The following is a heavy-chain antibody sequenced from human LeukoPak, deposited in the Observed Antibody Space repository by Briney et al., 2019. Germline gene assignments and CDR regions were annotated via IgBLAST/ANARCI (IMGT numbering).Heavy chain of an antibody. J-gene: IGHJ4*02. CDR1: GFTFSSYG. V-gene: IGHV1-46*01. CDR2: IDPSGGYT. CDR3: ARKAPGSYYSDY. Sequence: PGRSLRLSCAAPGFTFSSYGMHWVRQAPGQGLEWMGIIDPSGGYTTYAQQFQGRVTVTRDTSTSTVYMELSSLTSEDTAVYYCARKAPGSYYSDYWGQGTLVTVSS. D-gene: IGHD3-10*01.